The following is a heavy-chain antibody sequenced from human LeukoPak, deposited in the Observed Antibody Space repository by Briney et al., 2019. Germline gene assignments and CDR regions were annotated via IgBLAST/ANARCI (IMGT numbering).Heavy chain of an antibody. CDR1: GGSISSSSYY. Sequence: SETLSLTCTVSGGSISSSSYYWGWIRQPPVKGLEGIGSIYYSGSTYYNPSLKSRVTISVDTSKNQFSLKLSSVPAADTAVYYCARGGGTYYGSGSYYMDYYYYYMDVWGKGTTVTISS. D-gene: IGHD3-10*01. V-gene: IGHV4-39*01. J-gene: IGHJ6*03. CDR3: ARGGGTYYGSGSYYMDYYYYYMDV. CDR2: IYYSGST.